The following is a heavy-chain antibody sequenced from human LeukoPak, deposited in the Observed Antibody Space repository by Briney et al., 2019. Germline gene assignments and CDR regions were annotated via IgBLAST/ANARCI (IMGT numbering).Heavy chain of an antibody. Sequence: GGSLRLSCAASGFTFSSYAMSWVRQAPGEGLEWVSGISDNGGGRYYADSVKGRFTISRDNSKNMLYLQMNSLRAEDTAVYYCAKESGALGAPLYDYWGRGILVTASS. CDR3: AKESGALGAPLYDY. CDR1: GFTFSSYA. D-gene: IGHD4/OR15-4a*01. J-gene: IGHJ4*02. CDR2: ISDNGGGR. V-gene: IGHV3-23*01.